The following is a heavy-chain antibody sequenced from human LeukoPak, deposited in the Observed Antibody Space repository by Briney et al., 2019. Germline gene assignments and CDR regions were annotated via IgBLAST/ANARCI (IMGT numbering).Heavy chain of an antibody. CDR3: AKDTNPHFYADYTDY. D-gene: IGHD4-17*01. Sequence: GGSLRLSCAASGFTFSSYAMHWVRQAPGKGLEWVAIISYDGSNKYYADSVKGRFTISRDNSKNTLYLQMNSLRAEDTAVYYCAKDTNPHFYADYTDYWGQGTLVTVSS. V-gene: IGHV3-30*04. CDR1: GFTFSSYA. J-gene: IGHJ4*02. CDR2: ISYDGSNK.